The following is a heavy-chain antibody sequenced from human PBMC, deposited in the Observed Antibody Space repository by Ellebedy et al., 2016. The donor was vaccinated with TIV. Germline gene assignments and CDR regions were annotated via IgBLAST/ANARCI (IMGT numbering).Heavy chain of an antibody. CDR2: ISSDGSTT. Sequence: PGGSLRLSCAASGFTFPTYWMPWVRQAAGKGLMYVSRISSDGSTTDYADSVKGRFTVSRDNDRNTVYLQMNSLRAEDTAVYYCARHTAGGGAAASDYWGQGTLVIVSS. V-gene: IGHV3-74*01. CDR1: GFTFPTYW. J-gene: IGHJ4*02. CDR3: ARHTAGGGAAASDY. D-gene: IGHD6-13*01.